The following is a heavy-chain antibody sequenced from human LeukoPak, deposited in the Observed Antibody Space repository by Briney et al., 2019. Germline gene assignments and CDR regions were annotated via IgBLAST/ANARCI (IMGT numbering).Heavy chain of an antibody. J-gene: IGHJ4*02. Sequence: SETLSLTCSVSGGATSKRLYYWAGLRQPPGKGLEWNGSIYYDKTTYYNPFLKSRVSISIDTSKNQFSLKLNSVTAADTAVFYCARHWREAVPGIDSWGQGSLVIVSS. CDR1: GGATSKRLYY. CDR2: IYYDKTT. D-gene: IGHD6-19*01. V-gene: IGHV4-39*01. CDR3: ARHWREAVPGIDS.